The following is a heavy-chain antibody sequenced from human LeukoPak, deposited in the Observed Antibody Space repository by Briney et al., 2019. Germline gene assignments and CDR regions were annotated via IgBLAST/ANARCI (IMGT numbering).Heavy chain of an antibody. V-gene: IGHV4-30-2*01. Sequence: SQTLSLTCTVSGGSISSGGYYWSWIRQPPGKGLEWIGYIYHSGSTYYNPSLKSRVTISVDRSKNQFSLKLSSVTAADTAVYYCARRSRGYSGYYFDYWAREPWSPSPQ. D-gene: IGHD5-12*01. CDR1: GGSISSGGYY. CDR3: ARRSRGYSGYYFDY. J-gene: IGHJ4*02. CDR2: IYHSGST.